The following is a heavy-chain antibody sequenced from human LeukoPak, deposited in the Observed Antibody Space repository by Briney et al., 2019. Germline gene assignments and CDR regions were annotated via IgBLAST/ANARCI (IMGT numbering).Heavy chain of an antibody. CDR3: TRRSSRAADFDY. J-gene: IGHJ4*02. V-gene: IGHV4-38-2*02. Sequence: SETLSLTCTVSGYSISSGYYWGWIRQPPGKGLEWIGSIYYSGTAYYNPSLESRVTISVDTSMHQFSLKMSSVTAADTAVYYCTRRSSRAADFDYWGQGTLVTVSS. D-gene: IGHD6-13*01. CDR2: IYYSGTA. CDR1: GYSISSGYY.